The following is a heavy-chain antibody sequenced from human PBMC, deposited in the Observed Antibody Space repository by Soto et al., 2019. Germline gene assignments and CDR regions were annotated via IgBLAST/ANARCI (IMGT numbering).Heavy chain of an antibody. CDR1: GGTFSSYA. V-gene: IGHV1-69*06. J-gene: IGHJ6*02. CDR3: ARDGPITMVRGVINYYGMDV. D-gene: IGHD3-10*01. CDR2: IIPIFGTA. Sequence: SVKVFCKASGGTFSSYAISWVRQAPGQGLEWMGGIIPIFGTANYAQKFQGRVTITADKSTSTAYMELSSLRSEDTAVYYCARDGPITMVRGVINYYGMDVWGQGTTVTVSS.